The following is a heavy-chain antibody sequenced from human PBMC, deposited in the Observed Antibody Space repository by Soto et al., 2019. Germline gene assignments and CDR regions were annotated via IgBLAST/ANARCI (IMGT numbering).Heavy chain of an antibody. CDR2: IFSNDEK. CDR3: ASTYSTSWYWFDP. J-gene: IGHJ5*02. CDR1: GFSLSNAGLG. D-gene: IGHD6-13*01. Sequence: QVTVKESGPVLVKPTETLTLTCTVSGFSLSNAGLGVSWIRQPPGKALEWLAHIFSNDEKSNSTSLQSRLTVSKDTSKSQVVLTMTTLDPVDTATYYCASTYSTSWYWFDPWGQGTLVTVSS. V-gene: IGHV2-26*04.